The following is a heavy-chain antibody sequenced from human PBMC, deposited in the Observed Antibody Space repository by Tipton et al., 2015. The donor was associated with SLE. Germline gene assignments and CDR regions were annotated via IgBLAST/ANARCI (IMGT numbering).Heavy chain of an antibody. V-gene: IGHV3-73*01. CDR3: TKDLGWELHMAFDI. D-gene: IGHD1-26*01. CDR1: GFTFSGSA. J-gene: IGHJ3*02. CDR2: IRSKANSYAT. Sequence: GSLRLSCAASGFTFSGSAMHWVRQASGKGLEWVGRIRSKANSYATAYAASVKGRSTISRDDSKNTAYLQMNSLKTEDTAVYYCTKDLGWELHMAFDIWGQGTMVTVSS.